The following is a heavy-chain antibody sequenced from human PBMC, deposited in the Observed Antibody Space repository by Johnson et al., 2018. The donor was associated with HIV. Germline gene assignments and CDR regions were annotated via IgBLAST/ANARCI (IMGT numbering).Heavy chain of an antibody. CDR1: DFTVSGNY. CDR3: AKDARTYHPFGAFDI. V-gene: IGHV3-11*04. D-gene: IGHD1-14*01. CDR2: ISSSGRTL. Sequence: QVQLVESGGGLIQPGGSLRLSCAASDFTVSGNYMSWVRQAPGKGLERVSYISSSGRTLDYADSVKGRFTISRDNAKNSLYLQMNSLRVEDTAIYYCAKDARTYHPFGAFDIWGQGTMVTVSS. J-gene: IGHJ3*02.